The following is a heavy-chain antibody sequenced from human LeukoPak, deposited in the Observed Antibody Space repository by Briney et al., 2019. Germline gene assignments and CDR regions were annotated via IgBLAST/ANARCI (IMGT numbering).Heavy chain of an antibody. CDR1: GGSISSYY. V-gene: IGHV4-59*01. D-gene: IGHD5-24*01. CDR3: AGEGYTLDY. CDR2: IYYSGST. Sequence: ETLSLTCTVSGGSISSYYWSWIRQPPGKGLEWIGYIYYSGSTNYNPSLKSRVTISVGTSKNQFSLKLSSVTAADTAVYYCAGEGYTLDYWGQGTLVTVSS. J-gene: IGHJ4*02.